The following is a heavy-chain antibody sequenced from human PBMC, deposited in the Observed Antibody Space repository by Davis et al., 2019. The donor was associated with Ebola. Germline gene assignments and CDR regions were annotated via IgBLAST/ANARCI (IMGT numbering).Heavy chain of an antibody. Sequence: ASVKVSCKASGYTFTGYYMHWVRQAPGQGLEWMGIINPSGGSTSYAQKFQGRVTMTRDTSTSTVYMELSSLRSEDAAVYYCASSMIVVPPHYWGQGTLVTVSS. CDR1: GYTFTGYY. V-gene: IGHV1-46*03. J-gene: IGHJ4*02. CDR3: ASSMIVVPPHY. CDR2: INPSGGST. D-gene: IGHD3-22*01.